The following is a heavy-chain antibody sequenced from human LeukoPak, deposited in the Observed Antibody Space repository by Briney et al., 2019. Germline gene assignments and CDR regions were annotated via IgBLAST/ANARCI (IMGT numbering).Heavy chain of an antibody. CDR3: ARGQVPAARGYNWFDP. Sequence: SETLSLTSAVYGWSPTDYYWNWIRHPPGKGPEWIGQINARGDTNFNPSLKSRVTISVDTSKSQFSLRLTSMIAADTAVYYCARGQVPAARGYNWFDPWGQGTLVTVSS. CDR1: GWSPTDYY. CDR2: INARGDT. J-gene: IGHJ5*02. V-gene: IGHV4-34*01. D-gene: IGHD2-2*01.